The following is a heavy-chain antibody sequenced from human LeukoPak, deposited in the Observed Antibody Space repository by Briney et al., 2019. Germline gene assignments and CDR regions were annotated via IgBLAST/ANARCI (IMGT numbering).Heavy chain of an antibody. CDR1: GFTFSSYW. V-gene: IGHV3-74*01. CDR2: INGDGRNI. CDR3: AKALYSSSWYVAPFYYYYGMDV. J-gene: IGHJ6*02. Sequence: PGGSLRLSCVASGFTFSSYWMHWVRQDPRKGLVWVSRINGDGRNINYADSVRGRFTISRGNAKNSLYLQMNSLRAEDTALYYCAKALYSSSWYVAPFYYYYGMDVWGQGTTVTVSS. D-gene: IGHD6-13*01.